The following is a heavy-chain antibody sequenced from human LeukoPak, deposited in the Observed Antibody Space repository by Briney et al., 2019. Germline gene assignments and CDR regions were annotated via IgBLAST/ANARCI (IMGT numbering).Heavy chain of an antibody. Sequence: WASVKVSCKASGYTFTSYGISWVRQAPGQGLEWMGWISPYNGNTNYAQKLQGRVTMTTDTSTSTAYMDLRNLRSDDTAVYYCARGIAVAVRFDYWGQGTLVTVSS. CDR3: ARGIAVAVRFDY. D-gene: IGHD6-19*01. J-gene: IGHJ4*02. V-gene: IGHV1-18*01. CDR1: GYTFTSYG. CDR2: ISPYNGNT.